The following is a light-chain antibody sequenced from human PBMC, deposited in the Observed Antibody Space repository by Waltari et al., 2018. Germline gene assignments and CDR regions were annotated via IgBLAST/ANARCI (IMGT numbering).Light chain of an antibody. Sequence: DVVMTQSPDSLAVSLGERATINCKSSQSLLYTSNNKNYLAWYQQKPGQPQKILIYWASIRESGVPDRCSGSGSGTDFILTISGLQAEYVASYCCLQYLHTPRTFGQGTKVEIK. CDR3: LQYLHTPRT. J-gene: IGKJ1*01. V-gene: IGKV4-1*01. CDR2: WAS. CDR1: QSLLYTSNNKNY.